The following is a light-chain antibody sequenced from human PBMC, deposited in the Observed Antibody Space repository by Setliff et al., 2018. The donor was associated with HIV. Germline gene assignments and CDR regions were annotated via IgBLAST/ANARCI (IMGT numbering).Light chain of an antibody. V-gene: IGLV2-11*01. Sequence: ALTQPRSVSGSPGQSVTISCTGTSSDVGGYNYVSWYQQHPGKVPKLIIYDVNKRPSGAPVRFSGSKSGNTASLTISGLQTEDEADYYCCSYAGSYTFVFGIGTKVTVL. CDR3: CSYAGSYTFV. CDR2: DVN. J-gene: IGLJ1*01. CDR1: SSDVGGYNY.